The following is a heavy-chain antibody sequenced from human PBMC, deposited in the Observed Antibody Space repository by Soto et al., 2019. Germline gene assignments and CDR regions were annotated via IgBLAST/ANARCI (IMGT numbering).Heavy chain of an antibody. Sequence: PSETLSLTCTVSGGSIYTYSWTWIRQPAGKGLEWIGYIYHGGATTYNASLKSRVTISVDTSKNQFFLKVNSVTAADTAVYFCARDSSGRHDYWGQGTPVTVSS. CDR3: ARDSSGRHDY. J-gene: IGHJ4*02. CDR2: IYHGGAT. V-gene: IGHV4-59*01. D-gene: IGHD3-22*01. CDR1: GGSIYTYS.